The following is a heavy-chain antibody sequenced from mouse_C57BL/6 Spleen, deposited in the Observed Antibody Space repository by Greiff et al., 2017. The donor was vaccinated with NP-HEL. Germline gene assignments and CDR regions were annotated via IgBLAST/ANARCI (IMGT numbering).Heavy chain of an antibody. J-gene: IGHJ2*01. V-gene: IGHV2-2*01. Sequence: QVQLKESGPGLVQPSQSLSITCTVSGFSLTSYGVHWVRQSPGKGLECLGVIWSGGSTDYNAAFISRLSISKDNSKSQVFFKMNSLQADDTAIYYCARNFRAYDLYYFDYWGQGTTLTVSS. D-gene: IGHD6-5*01. CDR3: ARNFRAYDLYYFDY. CDR2: IWSGGST. CDR1: GFSLTSYG.